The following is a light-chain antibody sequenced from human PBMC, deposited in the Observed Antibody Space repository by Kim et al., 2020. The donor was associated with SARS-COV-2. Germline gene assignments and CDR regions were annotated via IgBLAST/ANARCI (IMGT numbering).Light chain of an antibody. CDR3: QQFLSSYP. Sequence: EIVLTQSPGTLSLSPGERATLSCRASQSVSSSHFAWYQQKPGQAHRLLIYGASSRATGIPDRFSGSGSGTDFTLTISRLEPEDFAVYYCQQFLSSYPFRQGTELE. V-gene: IGKV3-20*01. CDR2: GAS. CDR1: QSVSSSH. J-gene: IGKJ2*01.